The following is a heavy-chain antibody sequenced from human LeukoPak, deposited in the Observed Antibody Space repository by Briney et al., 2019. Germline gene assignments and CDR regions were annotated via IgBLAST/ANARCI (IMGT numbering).Heavy chain of an antibody. J-gene: IGHJ4*02. V-gene: IGHV3-21*01. D-gene: IGHD3-3*01. CDR3: ARRVDTYYNFWSGYLDY. Sequence: GGSLKLSCVASGFTFRSYSLNWVRQAPGKGLEWVSSISSSSNYIYYADSVKGRFTISRDNAKNSLYLQMNDLRAEDTAVYYCARRVDTYYNFWSGYLDYWGQGTLVTVSS. CDR2: ISSSSNYI. CDR1: GFTFRSYS.